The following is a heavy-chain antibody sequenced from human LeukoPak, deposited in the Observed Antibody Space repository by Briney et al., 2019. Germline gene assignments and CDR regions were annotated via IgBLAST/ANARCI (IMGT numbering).Heavy chain of an antibody. CDR1: GGSISSYC. Sequence: YPSETLSLTCTVSGGSISSYCWSWIRQPPGKGLEWIGYIYYSGSTNYNPSLKSRVTISVDTSKNQFSLKLSSVTAADTAVYYCARTVAGTFDYWGQGTLVTVSS. CDR2: IYYSGST. V-gene: IGHV4-59*01. D-gene: IGHD6-19*01. CDR3: ARTVAGTFDY. J-gene: IGHJ4*02.